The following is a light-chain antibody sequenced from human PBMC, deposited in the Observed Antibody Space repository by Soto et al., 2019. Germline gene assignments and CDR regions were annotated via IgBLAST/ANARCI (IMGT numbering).Light chain of an antibody. V-gene: IGKV1-8*01. CDR3: QQDDSYPQT. Sequence: AIRMTKSPSSFSASTGDRVTITWRASQGISRSLAWYQQKPGKAPKLLIYAASTLQSGVPSRFSGSGSGTDFTLTISCLQSEDFATYYCQQDDSYPQTFGQGTKVEIK. CDR2: AAS. CDR1: QGISRS. J-gene: IGKJ1*01.